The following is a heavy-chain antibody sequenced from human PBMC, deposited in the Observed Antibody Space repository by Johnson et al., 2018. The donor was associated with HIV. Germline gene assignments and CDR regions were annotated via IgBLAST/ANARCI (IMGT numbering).Heavy chain of an antibody. V-gene: IGHV3-7*01. CDR1: GFTFNSYW. Sequence: VQVVESGGGLVQPGGSLRLSCAASGFTFNSYWMSWVRQAPGKGLEWVANIKQDGNEKYYVDSLKGRFTISRDNAKNSLYLQMNSLRAEDTAVYYCARDPFTPAGSDAFDIWGQGTMVTVSS. D-gene: IGHD2-15*01. J-gene: IGHJ3*02. CDR3: ARDPFTPAGSDAFDI. CDR2: IKQDGNEK.